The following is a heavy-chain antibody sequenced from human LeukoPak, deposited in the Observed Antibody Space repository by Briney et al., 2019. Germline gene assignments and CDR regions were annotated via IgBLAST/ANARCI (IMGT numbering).Heavy chain of an antibody. CDR1: GITISGYD. CDR2: IKPRFSGT. D-gene: IGHD3-16*01. Sequence: ASVKVSCTASGITISGYDVHWGRQAPGQGLEWMGRIKPRFSGTNHAEKFQGRVTMTRDTSMTTAYMELSSLTSHDTAVYYCARQFGPTDAFDIWGQGTMVTVSS. V-gene: IGHV1-2*02. CDR3: ARQFGPTDAFDI. J-gene: IGHJ3*02.